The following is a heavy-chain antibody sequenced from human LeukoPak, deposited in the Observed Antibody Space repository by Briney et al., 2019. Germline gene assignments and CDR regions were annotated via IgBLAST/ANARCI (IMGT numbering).Heavy chain of an antibody. V-gene: IGHV4-4*02. CDR1: GDSIVTNHW. CDR3: ARVEAAHDAFDI. D-gene: IGHD6-25*01. J-gene: IGHJ3*02. CDR2: IYHSGST. Sequence: PSETLSLTCAVSGDSIVTNHWWSRVRQPPGKGLEWIGEIYHSGSTNYNPSLKSRVTISVDKSKNQFSLKLSSVTAADTAVYYCARVEAAHDAFDIWGQGTMVTVSS.